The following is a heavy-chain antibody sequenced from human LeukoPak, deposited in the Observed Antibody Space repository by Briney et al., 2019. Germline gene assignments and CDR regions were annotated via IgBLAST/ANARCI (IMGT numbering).Heavy chain of an antibody. J-gene: IGHJ4*02. V-gene: IGHV4-38-2*01. D-gene: IGHD3-3*01. CDR1: GYSISSGYY. Sequence: SETMSLTCAVSGYSISSGYYWGWIRQPPGKGLEWIGSIYHSGSTYYNPSLKSRVTISVDTSKNQFSLKLSSVTAADTAVYYCARDYDFWSGYSGWGQGTLVTVSS. CDR2: IYHSGST. CDR3: ARDYDFWSGYSG.